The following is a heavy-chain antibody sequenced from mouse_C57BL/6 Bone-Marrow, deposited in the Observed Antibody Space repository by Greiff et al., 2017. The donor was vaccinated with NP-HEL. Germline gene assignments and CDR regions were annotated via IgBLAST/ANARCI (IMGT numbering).Heavy chain of an antibody. J-gene: IGHJ1*03. V-gene: IGHV8-8*01. CDR2: IWWDDDK. CDR3: ARRTVVAPYWYFDV. Sequence: QVTLKECGPGILQPSQTLSLTCSFSGFSLSTFGMGVGWIRQPSGKGLEWLAHIWWDDDKYYNPALKSRLTISKDTSKNQVFLKIANVDTADTATYYCARRTVVAPYWYFDVWGTGTTVTVSS. D-gene: IGHD1-1*01. CDR1: GFSLSTFGMG.